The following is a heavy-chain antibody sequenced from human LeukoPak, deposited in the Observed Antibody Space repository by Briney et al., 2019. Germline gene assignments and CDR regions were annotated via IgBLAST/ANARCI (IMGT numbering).Heavy chain of an antibody. J-gene: IGHJ4*02. Sequence: ATVKVSCKASGYTFTGYYMHWVRQAPGQGLEWMGWINPNSGGTNYAQKFQGRVTMTRDTSISTAYMELSRLRSDDTAVYYCARDMRIAARMGGYWGQGTLVTVSS. CDR2: INPNSGGT. D-gene: IGHD6-6*01. CDR3: ARDMRIAARMGGY. CDR1: GYTFTGYY. V-gene: IGHV1-2*02.